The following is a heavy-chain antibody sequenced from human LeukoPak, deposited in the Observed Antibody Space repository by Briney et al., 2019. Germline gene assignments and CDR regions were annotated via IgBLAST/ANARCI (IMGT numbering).Heavy chain of an antibody. J-gene: IGHJ6*02. Sequence: SETLSLTCTVSGGSISSSSYYWGWIRQPPGKGLEWIGSIYYSGSTYYNPSLKSRVTISVDTSKNQFSLKLSSVTAADTAVYYCARQGEGHYDFWSGPNYYYGMDVWGQGTTVTVSS. CDR2: IYYSGST. V-gene: IGHV4-39*01. CDR1: GGSISSSSYY. D-gene: IGHD3-3*01. CDR3: ARQGEGHYDFWSGPNYYYGMDV.